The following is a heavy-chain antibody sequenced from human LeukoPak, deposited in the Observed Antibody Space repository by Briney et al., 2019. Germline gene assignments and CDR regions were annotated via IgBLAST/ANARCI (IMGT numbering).Heavy chain of an antibody. J-gene: IGHJ4*02. CDR2: ISGSGGST. D-gene: IGHD3-16*01. Sequence: GGSPRLSCAASGFTFNDYAMTWVRQAPGKGLEWVSAISGSGGSTYYADSVKGRFTISRDNSKNTLYLQMNSLRAEDTAVYYCASPGGEAGSVDYWGQGTLVTVSS. CDR3: ASPGGEAGSVDY. CDR1: GFTFNDYA. V-gene: IGHV3-23*01.